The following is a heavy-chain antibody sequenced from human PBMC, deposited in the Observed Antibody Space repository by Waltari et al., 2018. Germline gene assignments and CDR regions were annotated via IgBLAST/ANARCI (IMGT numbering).Heavy chain of an antibody. D-gene: IGHD2-15*01. J-gene: IGHJ4*02. V-gene: IGHV4-4*01. CDR3: ARDRGRGLYLDS. Sequence: QLQESGPRLVKPSGTLSLTCGVSGDSMSRSDFWSWVRQPPGKGPEWIGQARGYGRAYYTPCFASRVPLSLDTYSHQFSLMVTAATAADTAVYCCARDRGRGLYLDSWGPGTLVTVSP. CDR2: ARGYGRA. CDR1: GDSMSRSDF.